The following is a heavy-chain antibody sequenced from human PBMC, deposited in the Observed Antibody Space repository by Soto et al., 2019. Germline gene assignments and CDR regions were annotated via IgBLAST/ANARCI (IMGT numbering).Heavy chain of an antibody. D-gene: IGHD2-21*02. CDR1: GYTFTSYA. V-gene: IGHV1-3*01. CDR2: INAGNGNT. J-gene: IGHJ4*02. Sequence: ALVKVACQASGYTFTSYARHWVREAHGQRLEWMGWINAGNGNTKYSQKFQGRVTITRDTSASTAYMELSGLRSEDTAVYYCARSIVVVTALDYWGQGTLVTVSS. CDR3: ARSIVVVTALDY.